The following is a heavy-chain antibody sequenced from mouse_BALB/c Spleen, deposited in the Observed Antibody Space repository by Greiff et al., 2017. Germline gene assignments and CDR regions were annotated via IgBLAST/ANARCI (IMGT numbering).Heavy chain of an antibody. CDR2: ISSGSSTN. Sequence: EVQLVESGGGLVQPGGSRKLSCAASGFTFSSFGMHWVRQAPEKGLEWVAYISSGSSTNYYADTVKGRFTISRDNPKNTLFMQMTSLRSEDTAMYYCARRGGTEPYAMDYWGQGTSVTVSS. CDR1: GFTFSSFG. V-gene: IGHV5-17*02. D-gene: IGHD4-1*01. CDR3: ARRGGTEPYAMDY. J-gene: IGHJ4*01.